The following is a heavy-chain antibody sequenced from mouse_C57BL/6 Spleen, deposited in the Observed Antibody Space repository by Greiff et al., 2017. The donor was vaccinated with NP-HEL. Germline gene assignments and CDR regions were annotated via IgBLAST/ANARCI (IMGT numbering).Heavy chain of an antibody. CDR1: GYTFTSYW. CDR2: IDPSDSYT. CDR3: ARAYYGNPVNY. Sequence: VQLQQPGAELVKPGASVKLSCKASGYTFTSYWMQWVKQRPGQGLEWIGEIDPSDSYTNYNQKFKGKATLTVDTSSSTAYMQLSSLTSEDSAVYYCARAYYGNPVNYWGQGTTLTVSS. J-gene: IGHJ2*01. V-gene: IGHV1-50*01. D-gene: IGHD2-10*01.